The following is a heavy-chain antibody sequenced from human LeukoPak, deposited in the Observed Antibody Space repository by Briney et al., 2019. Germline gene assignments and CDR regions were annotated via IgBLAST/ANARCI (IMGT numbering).Heavy chain of an antibody. J-gene: IGHJ4*02. CDR1: GFTFSIYA. D-gene: IGHD2-21*02. CDR3: AKEPCGGDCQYPLLLPLDY. CDR2: ISGSGAST. V-gene: IGHV3-23*01. Sequence: GGSLRLSCAASGFTFSIYAMIWVRQAPGKGLEWVSAISGSGASTYYADSVKGRFTISRDNSKNTVYLQMNSLRAEDTAVYYCAKEPCGGDCQYPLLLPLDYWGQGTLVTVSS.